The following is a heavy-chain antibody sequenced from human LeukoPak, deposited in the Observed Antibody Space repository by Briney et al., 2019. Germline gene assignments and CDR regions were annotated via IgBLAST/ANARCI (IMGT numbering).Heavy chain of an antibody. CDR3: ARVLYYYDSSAYYYGAFDI. V-gene: IGHV1-2*02. CDR1: GYTFTGYY. D-gene: IGHD3-22*01. CDR2: INPDSGGT. Sequence: GASVKVSCKASGYTFTGYYLHWVRQAPGQGLEWMGWINPDSGGTNYAQKFQGRVTMTRDTSISTAYMELSSLRSDDTAVYYCARVLYYYDSSAYYYGAFDIWGQGTMVTVSS. J-gene: IGHJ3*02.